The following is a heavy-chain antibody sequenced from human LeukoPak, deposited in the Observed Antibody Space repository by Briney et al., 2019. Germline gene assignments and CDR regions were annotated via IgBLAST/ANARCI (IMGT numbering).Heavy chain of an antibody. V-gene: IGHV3-74*01. CDR2: INADGSTA. Sequence: GGSLRLSCAATGFTFGNSWVHWVRQAPGKGLVWVSLINADGSTATYADSVKGRFTISRDNARNTLSLQMNSLTIEDTAVYYCVVVVEPPDSDGFDVWGQGTMITVSS. J-gene: IGHJ3*01. CDR1: GFTFGNSW. CDR3: VVVVEPPDSDGFDV. D-gene: IGHD1-14*01.